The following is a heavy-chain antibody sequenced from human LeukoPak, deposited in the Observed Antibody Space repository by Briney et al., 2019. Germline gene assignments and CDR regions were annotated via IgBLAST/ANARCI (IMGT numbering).Heavy chain of an antibody. CDR2: IYYSGST. J-gene: IGHJ4*02. D-gene: IGHD6-6*01. Sequence: PSETLSLTCTVSGGSISSYYWSWIRQPPGKGLEWIGYIYYSGSTNYNPSLKSRVTISVDTSKNQFSLKLSSVTAADTAVYYCARDAEYSRGFDYWGQGTQVTVSS. V-gene: IGHV4-59*01. CDR1: GGSISSYY. CDR3: ARDAEYSRGFDY.